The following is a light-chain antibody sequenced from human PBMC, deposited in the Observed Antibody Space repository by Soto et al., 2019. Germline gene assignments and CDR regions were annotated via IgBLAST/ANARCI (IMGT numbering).Light chain of an antibody. J-gene: IGKJ1*01. Sequence: DIQRTQSPSTLSASVGDRVTISCRASQSILTWLAWYQQKPGKAPKLLIYKASSLESGVPSRFSGSGSGTEFTLTISSLQPDDFATYYCQQYNSYSWTFGQGTKVDIK. CDR1: QSILTW. CDR3: QQYNSYSWT. CDR2: KAS. V-gene: IGKV1-5*03.